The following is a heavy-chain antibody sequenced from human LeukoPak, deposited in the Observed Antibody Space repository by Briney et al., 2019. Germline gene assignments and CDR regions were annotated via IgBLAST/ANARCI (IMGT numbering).Heavy chain of an antibody. CDR3: ARDKEEGSGSGSIFDI. CDR2: ISGGGGST. J-gene: IGHJ3*02. Sequence: GGTLRLSCAASGFTFSSYGMSWVRQAPGKGLEWVSAISGGGGSTYYPDSVKGRFTISRDNSKNTLYLQMNSLRAEDTAVYYCARDKEEGSGSGSIFDIWGQGTVVTVSS. V-gene: IGHV3-23*01. CDR1: GFTFSSYG. D-gene: IGHD1-26*01.